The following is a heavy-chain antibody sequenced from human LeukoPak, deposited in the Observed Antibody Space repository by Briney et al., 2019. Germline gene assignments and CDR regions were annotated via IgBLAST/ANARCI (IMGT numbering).Heavy chain of an antibody. Sequence: SVKVSCKASGGTFSSYAISWVRQAPGQGLEWMGGIIPIFGTANYAQKFQGGVTITADESTSTAYMELSSLRSEDTAVYYCARAGEGGTAMSAYYFYYGMDVWGQGTTVTVSS. V-gene: IGHV1-69*13. CDR3: ARAGEGGTAMSAYYFYYGMDV. CDR2: IIPIFGTA. CDR1: GGTFSSYA. J-gene: IGHJ6*02. D-gene: IGHD5-18*01.